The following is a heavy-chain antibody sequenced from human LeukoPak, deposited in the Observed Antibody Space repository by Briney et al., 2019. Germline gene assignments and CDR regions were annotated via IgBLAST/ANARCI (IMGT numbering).Heavy chain of an antibody. CDR2: IKKDGSGK. Sequence: GGSLRLSCTASKFTFSNYWMSWVRQAPGKGLEWVANIKKDGSGKYYADSVKGRFTISRDNAKNSVYLQMSSLRAEDTAVYYCARDDFWRGYYCDYWGQGTLVTVSS. V-gene: IGHV3-7*01. D-gene: IGHD3-3*01. CDR3: ARDDFWRGYYCDY. CDR1: KFTFSNYW. J-gene: IGHJ4*02.